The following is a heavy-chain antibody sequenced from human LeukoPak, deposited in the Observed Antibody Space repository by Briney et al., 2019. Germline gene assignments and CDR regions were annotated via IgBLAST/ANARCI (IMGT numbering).Heavy chain of an antibody. D-gene: IGHD6-13*01. CDR3: ARAVWAAAGTFDP. Sequence: SVKVSCKASGGTFSSYAISWVRQAPGQGLEWMGRIIPILGIANYAQKFQGRVTITADKSTSTAYMELSSLRSEDTAVYYRARAVWAAAGTFDPWGQGTLVTVSS. CDR1: GGTFSSYA. V-gene: IGHV1-69*04. J-gene: IGHJ5*02. CDR2: IIPILGIA.